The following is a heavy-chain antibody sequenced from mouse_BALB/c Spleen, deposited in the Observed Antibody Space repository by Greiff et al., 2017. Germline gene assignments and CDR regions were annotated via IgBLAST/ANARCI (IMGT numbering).Heavy chain of an antibody. V-gene: IGHV5-6-3*01. CDR1: GFTFSSYG. CDR2: INSNGGST. CDR3: ARETPYGNYVGWYFDV. Sequence: EVMLVESGGGLVQPGGSLKLSCAASGFTFSSYGMSWVRQTPDKRLELVATINSNGGSTYYPDSVKGRFTISRDNAKNTLYLQMSSLKSEDTAMYYCARETPYGNYVGWYFDVWGAGTTVTVSP. J-gene: IGHJ1*01. D-gene: IGHD2-1*01.